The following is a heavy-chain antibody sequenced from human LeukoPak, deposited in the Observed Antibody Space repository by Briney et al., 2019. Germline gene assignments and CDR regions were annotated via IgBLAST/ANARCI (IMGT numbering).Heavy chain of an antibody. D-gene: IGHD1-26*01. CDR3: VRDWEGSFDY. CDR1: GFTLCTFD. Sequence: GGSLRLSCAASGFTLCTFDMSGARQAPGKGLEWVSTLACLDASCTEYYSDSVKGRFSISRDKAKSTLSLQVNSLRVEDTAMYYCVRDWEGSFDYSGQGTLVTVSS. J-gene: IGHJ4*02. V-gene: IGHV3-23*01. CDR2: LACLDASCTE.